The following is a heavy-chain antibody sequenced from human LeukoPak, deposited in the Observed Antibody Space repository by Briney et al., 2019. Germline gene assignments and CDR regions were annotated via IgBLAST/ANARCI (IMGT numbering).Heavy chain of an antibody. CDR2: IYYSGST. D-gene: IGHD1-26*01. CDR1: GGSISSYY. Sequence: SETLSLTCTVSGGSISSYYWSWIRQPPGKGLEWIGYIYYSGSTNYNPSLKSRVTISVDTSKNQFSLKLSSVTAADTAVYYCARSGSYYLDPPDYWGQGTLVTVSS. CDR3: ARSGSYYLDPPDY. V-gene: IGHV4-59*01. J-gene: IGHJ4*02.